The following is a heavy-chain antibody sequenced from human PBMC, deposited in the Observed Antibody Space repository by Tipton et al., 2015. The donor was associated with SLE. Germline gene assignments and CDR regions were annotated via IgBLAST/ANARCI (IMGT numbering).Heavy chain of an antibody. J-gene: IGHJ4*02. CDR2: ISAYNGNT. CDR1: GYTFTTYG. D-gene: IGHD2-15*01. Sequence: QSGPEVKKPGASVKVSCKASGYTFTTYGISWVRQAPGQGLERMGWISAYNGNTNYAQKLQGRVTMTTDTSTSTAYMELRSLRSDDTAVYDSALSVLGGGGYCSGGSCYSGDYWGQRTLVSVST. CDR3: ALSVLGGGGYCSGGSCYSGDY. V-gene: IGHV1-18*01.